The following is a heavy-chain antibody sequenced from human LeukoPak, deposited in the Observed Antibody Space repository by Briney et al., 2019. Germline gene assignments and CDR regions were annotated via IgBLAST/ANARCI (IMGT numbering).Heavy chain of an antibody. CDR3: ARDTSSSRLGYYMDV. CDR1: GGSISSYY. CDR2: IYYSGST. J-gene: IGHJ6*03. Sequence: SETLSLTCTVSGGSISSYYWSWIRQPPGKGLEWIGYIYYSGSTNYNPSLKSRVTISVDTSRNQFSLKLSSVTAAGTAVYYCARDTSSSRLGYYMDVWAKGPRSPSS. D-gene: IGHD6-6*01. V-gene: IGHV4-59*01.